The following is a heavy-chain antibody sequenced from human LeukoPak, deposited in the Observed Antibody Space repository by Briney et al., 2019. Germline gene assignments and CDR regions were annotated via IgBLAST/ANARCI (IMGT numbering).Heavy chain of an antibody. CDR1: GFTFSSYA. V-gene: IGHV3-23*01. CDR3: AFDSSGPDYYFDY. CDR2: ISGSGGST. Sequence: AGGSLRLSCAASGFTFSSYAMSWVRQAPGKGLEWVSAISGSGGSTYYADSVKGRFTISRDNSKNTLYLQMNSLRAEDTAVYYCAFDSSGPDYYFDYWGQGTLVTVSS. J-gene: IGHJ4*02. D-gene: IGHD3-22*01.